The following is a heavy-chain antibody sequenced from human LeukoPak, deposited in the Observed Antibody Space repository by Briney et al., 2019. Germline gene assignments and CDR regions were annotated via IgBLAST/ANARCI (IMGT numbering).Heavy chain of an antibody. J-gene: IGHJ4*02. CDR1: GFTFSSYA. CDR3: AKDRPSRYSSGWYYFDY. V-gene: IGHV3-23*01. Sequence: GGSLRLSCAASGFTFSSYAMSWVRQAPGKGLEWVSAISGSGGSTYYADSVKGRFTISRDNSKNTLYLQMNSLRAEDTAVYYCAKDRPSRYSSGWYYFDYWGQGTLVTVSP. CDR2: ISGSGGST. D-gene: IGHD6-19*01.